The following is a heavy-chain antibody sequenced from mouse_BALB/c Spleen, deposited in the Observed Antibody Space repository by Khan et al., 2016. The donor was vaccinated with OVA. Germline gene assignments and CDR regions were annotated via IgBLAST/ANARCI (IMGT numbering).Heavy chain of an antibody. CDR1: GYSIASDYA. V-gene: IGHV3-2*02. CDR3: AIVYGGDFDY. CDR2: ISYSGNT. Sequence: EVQLQESGPGLVKPSQSLSLTCTVTGYSIASDYAWNWIRQFPGNKLEWLGFISYSGNTNYNPSLKSRISITRDTSKNQFFLQLNSVTSEDTAPYYCAIVYGGDFDYWGQGTTLTVSS. J-gene: IGHJ2*01. D-gene: IGHD1-1*02.